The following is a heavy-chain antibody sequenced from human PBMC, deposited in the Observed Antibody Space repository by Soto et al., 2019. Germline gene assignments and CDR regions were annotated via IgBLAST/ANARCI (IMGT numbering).Heavy chain of an antibody. CDR3: AKDLAWFGELPYYFDS. J-gene: IGHJ4*02. CDR1: GFTFRAYA. Sequence: GGSLRLSCAASGFTFRAYAMHWVRQAPGKGLEWVAVISNDGINTYYVDSVKGRFTISRDNSKNTLYLQMNSLRADDTAVYYCAKDLAWFGELPYYFDSWGQGTLVTVSS. V-gene: IGHV3-30*18. D-gene: IGHD3-10*01. CDR2: ISNDGINT.